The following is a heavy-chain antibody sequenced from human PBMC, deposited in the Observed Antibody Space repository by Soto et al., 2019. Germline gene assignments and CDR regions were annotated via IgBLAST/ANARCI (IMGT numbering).Heavy chain of an antibody. CDR2: INYSGTT. CDR1: GDSINSDEYY. D-gene: IGHD1-26*01. Sequence: SETLSLTCSVSGDSINSDEYYWTWIRQPPGKGLEWIGYINYSGTTYYNPSLRSRITMSVDTSKNQFSLNLSSVTAADTAVYYCARDHKWDGMDVWGQGTTVTVSS. V-gene: IGHV4-30-4*01. CDR3: ARDHKWDGMDV. J-gene: IGHJ6*02.